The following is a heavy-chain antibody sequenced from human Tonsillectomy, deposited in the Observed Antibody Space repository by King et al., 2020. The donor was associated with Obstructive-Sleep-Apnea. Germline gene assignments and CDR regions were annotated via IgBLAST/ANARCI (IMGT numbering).Heavy chain of an antibody. CDR1: GFTFSSYA. CDR3: ARDEGVI. Sequence: QLVQSGGGVVQPGRSLRLSCAASGFTFSSYAMHWVRQAPGKGLEWGAVISYVGSNKYYADSVKGRFTISRDNSKNTLSLQMNSLRAVDTAVYYCARDEGVIWGQGTMVTVSS. CDR2: ISYVGSNK. J-gene: IGHJ3*02. V-gene: IGHV3-30*04.